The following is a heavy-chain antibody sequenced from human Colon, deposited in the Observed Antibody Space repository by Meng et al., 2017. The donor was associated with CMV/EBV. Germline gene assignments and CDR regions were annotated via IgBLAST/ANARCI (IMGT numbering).Heavy chain of an antibody. D-gene: IGHD1-26*01. CDR1: GSSFSNSW. Sequence: GGSLRLSCAASGSSFSNSWMIWVRRAPGKGLEWVAKTNEDGSDKYYVDSVKGRFTIFRDNAKNSVYLQMNSLRAEDTAVYYCAKAYLVGATYYYYGMDVWGQGTTVTVSS. J-gene: IGHJ6*02. V-gene: IGHV3-7*01. CDR3: AKAYLVGATYYYYGMDV. CDR2: TNEDGSDK.